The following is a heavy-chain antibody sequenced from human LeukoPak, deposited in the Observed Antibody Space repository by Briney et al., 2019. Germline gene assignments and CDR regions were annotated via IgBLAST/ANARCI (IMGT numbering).Heavy chain of an antibody. CDR3: AREFRYYYDRSAEFDY. D-gene: IGHD3-22*01. CDR1: GFTFSSYE. J-gene: IGHJ4*02. Sequence: GGSLRLSCAASGFTFSSYEMNWVRQGPGKGLEGVSYISTSSSIIYYADSVKGRFTISRDNAKNSLYLQMSSLRADDTAVYYCAREFRYYYDRSAEFDYWGQGTLVTVSS. V-gene: IGHV3-48*03. CDR2: ISTSSSII.